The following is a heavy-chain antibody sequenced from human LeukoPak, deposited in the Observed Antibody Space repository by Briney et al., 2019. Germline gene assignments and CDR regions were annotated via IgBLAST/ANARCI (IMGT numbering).Heavy chain of an antibody. D-gene: IGHD5-12*01. Sequence: GGSLRLSCAASGFTFSSYAMSWVRQAPGKGLVWVSRLDSDASITNYADSVKGRFTTSSDNAKNTLYLQMNSLTAEDTAVYYCARVPGYSGYFYGMDVWGQGTTVTVSS. CDR3: ARVPGYSGYFYGMDV. V-gene: IGHV3-74*01. CDR1: GFTFSSYA. J-gene: IGHJ6*02. CDR2: LDSDASIT.